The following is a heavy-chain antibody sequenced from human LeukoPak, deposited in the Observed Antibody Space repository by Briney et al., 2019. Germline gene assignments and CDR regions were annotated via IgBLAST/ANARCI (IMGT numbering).Heavy chain of an antibody. Sequence: ASVKVSCKASGYTFTSYGISWVRQAPGQGLEWMGWISAYNGNTNYAQKLQGRVTMTTDASTSTAYMELRSLRSDDTAVYCCARVMAAAGTDYFDYWGQGTLVTVSS. CDR1: GYTFTSYG. J-gene: IGHJ4*02. D-gene: IGHD6-13*01. CDR3: ARVMAAAGTDYFDY. V-gene: IGHV1-18*01. CDR2: ISAYNGNT.